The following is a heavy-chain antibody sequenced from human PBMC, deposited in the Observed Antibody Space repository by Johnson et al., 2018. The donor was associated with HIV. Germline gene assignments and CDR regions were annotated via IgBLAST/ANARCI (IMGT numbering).Heavy chain of an antibody. CDR1: GFTVSSNY. CDR2: IYSGGST. D-gene: IGHD6-19*01. Sequence: MQLVESGGGLVQPGGSLRLSCAASGFTVSSNYMSWVRQAPEKGLEWVSVIYSGGSTYYADSVKGRFTISRDNSKNTLYLQMNSLRAEDTAVYYCARDAGQWLDDAFDIWGQGTMVTVSS. V-gene: IGHV3-66*01. CDR3: ARDAGQWLDDAFDI. J-gene: IGHJ3*02.